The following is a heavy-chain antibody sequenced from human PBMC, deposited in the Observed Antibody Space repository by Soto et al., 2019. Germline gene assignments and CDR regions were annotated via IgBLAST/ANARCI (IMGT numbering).Heavy chain of an antibody. V-gene: IGHV3-23*01. CDR1: GFIFSNYA. CDR3: TKGGIPRRYNIPKVDFDY. D-gene: IGHD1-1*01. Sequence: EVHLLESGGDLVQRGGSLRLSCAASGFIFSNYAMSWVRQAPGKGLEWVSAISGSGATTYYPDSVKGRFTISRDNSENTLYLQMNSLRAEDTAVYYCTKGGIPRRYNIPKVDFDYWGQGSLVTVSS. CDR2: ISGSGATT. J-gene: IGHJ4*02.